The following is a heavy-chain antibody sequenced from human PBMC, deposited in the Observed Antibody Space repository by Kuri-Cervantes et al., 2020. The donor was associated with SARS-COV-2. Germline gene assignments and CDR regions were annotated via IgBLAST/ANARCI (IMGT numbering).Heavy chain of an antibody. J-gene: IGHJ6*02. CDR1: GFTFISCA. V-gene: IGHV1-58*02. CDR2: IVVGSGNT. Sequence: SVQVSCKASGFTFISCAMQWVRQARGQRLEWIGWIVVGSGNTNYAQKFQERVTITTDKSTNTAYMELSSLRSEDTAVYYCARIGGVPDYYYYGMDVWGQGTTVTVSS. D-gene: IGHD3-16*01. CDR3: ARIGGVPDYYYYGMDV.